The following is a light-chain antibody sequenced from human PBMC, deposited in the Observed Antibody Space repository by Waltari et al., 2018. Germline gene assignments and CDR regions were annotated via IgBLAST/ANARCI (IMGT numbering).Light chain of an antibody. CDR3: SSYTTSTTLL. CDR2: DVG. V-gene: IGLV2-14*01. Sequence: QSALTQPASVSWSPGQSITLPCTGSSTDVGADNFVSWYQQHPGKVPKLILYDVGNRPSGISHRFSASKSGNTASLTISGLQEEDEGEYYCSSYTTSTTLLFGTGTRLTVL. CDR1: STDVGADNF. J-gene: IGLJ1*01.